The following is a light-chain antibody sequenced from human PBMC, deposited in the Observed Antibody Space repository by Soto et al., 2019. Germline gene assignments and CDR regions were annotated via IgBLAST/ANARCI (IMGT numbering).Light chain of an antibody. CDR3: SSYTGSNTLG. V-gene: IGLV2-8*01. CDR2: EVS. Sequence: QSALPQPHSASGSPGQSVTISCSGTSSDVGGYNYVSWYQQHPGQAPKVMIYEVSNRPSGVPDRFSGSKSGNTASLTVSGLQDEDEADYYCSSYTGSNTLGFGGGTKLTVL. J-gene: IGLJ3*02. CDR1: SSDVGGYNY.